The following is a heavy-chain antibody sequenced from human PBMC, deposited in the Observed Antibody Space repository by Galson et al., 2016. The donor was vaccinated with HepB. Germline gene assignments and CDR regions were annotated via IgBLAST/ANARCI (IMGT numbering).Heavy chain of an antibody. CDR3: ARAPYCSGNCYSFYFDS. D-gene: IGHD2-21*02. CDR2: INYNGGST. V-gene: IGHV3-20*04. CDR1: GFTFDNYA. J-gene: IGHJ4*02. Sequence: SLRLSCAASGFTFDNYAMSWVLQVPGKGLEWVSIINYNGGSTGYADSMKGRFTISRDNAENSLYLQMNSLRAGDTALYYCARAPYCSGNCYSFYFDSWGQGTLVTVSS.